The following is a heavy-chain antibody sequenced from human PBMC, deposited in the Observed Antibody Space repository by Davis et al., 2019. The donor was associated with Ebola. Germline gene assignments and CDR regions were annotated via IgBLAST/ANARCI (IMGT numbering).Heavy chain of an antibody. D-gene: IGHD4-17*01. Sequence: SVKVSCKASGGTFSSYAISWVRQAPGQGLEWMGGIIPIFGTADYAQKFQGRLTIIADTSTSTAYMELRSLRSDDTAVYYCARDQATVTTSWFDPWGQGTLVTVSS. V-gene: IGHV1-69*06. CDR3: ARDQATVTTSWFDP. J-gene: IGHJ5*02. CDR2: IIPIFGTA. CDR1: GGTFSSYA.